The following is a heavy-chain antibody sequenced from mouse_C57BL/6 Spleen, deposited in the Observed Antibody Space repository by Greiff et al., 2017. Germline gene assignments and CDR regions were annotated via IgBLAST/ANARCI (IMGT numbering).Heavy chain of an antibody. V-gene: IGHV1-55*01. CDR3: ARDNYSFAY. D-gene: IGHD1-3*01. J-gene: IGHJ3*01. CDR2: IYPGSGST. Sequence: QVQLQQSGAELVKPGASVKMSCKASGYTFTSYWITWVKQRPGKGLEWIGDIYPGSGSTNYTEKFKSKATLTVDKAYSTAYMQLSSLTSEDSAVYYCARDNYSFAYWGQGTLVTVSA. CDR1: GYTFTSYW.